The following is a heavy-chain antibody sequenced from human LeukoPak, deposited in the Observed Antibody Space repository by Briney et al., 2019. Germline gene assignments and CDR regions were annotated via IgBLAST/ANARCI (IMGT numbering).Heavy chain of an antibody. V-gene: IGHV4-59*11. CDR2: IYYSGST. D-gene: IGHD6-13*01. CDR1: GGSISSHY. Sequence: LETLSLTCTVSGGSISSHYWSWIRQPPGKGLEWIGYIYYSGSTNYNPSLKSRVTISVDTSKNQFSLKLSSVTAADTAVYYCARAEQQLGFDYWGQGTLVTVSS. J-gene: IGHJ4*02. CDR3: ARAEQQLGFDY.